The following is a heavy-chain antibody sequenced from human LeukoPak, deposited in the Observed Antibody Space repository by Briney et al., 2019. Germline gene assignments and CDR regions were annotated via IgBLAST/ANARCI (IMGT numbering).Heavy chain of an antibody. V-gene: IGHV1-69*13. J-gene: IGHJ5*02. Sequence: SVKVSCKAPGGTFSSYAISWVRQAPGQGLEWMGGIIPIFGTANYAQKFQGRVTITADESTSTAYMELSSLRSEDTAVYYCARVEGELRFLEGCWFDPWGQGTLVTVSS. CDR3: ARVEGELRFLEGCWFDP. CDR1: GGTFSSYA. CDR2: IIPIFGTA. D-gene: IGHD3-3*01.